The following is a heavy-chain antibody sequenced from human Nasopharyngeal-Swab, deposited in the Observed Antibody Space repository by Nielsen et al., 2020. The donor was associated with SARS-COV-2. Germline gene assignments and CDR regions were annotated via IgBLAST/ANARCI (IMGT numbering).Heavy chain of an antibody. J-gene: IGHJ4*02. D-gene: IGHD6-13*01. CDR3: AYIAAAGRDDY. CDR2: ISAYNGNT. CDR1: GYTFTSYG. V-gene: IGHV1-18*01. Sequence: ASVKVSCKASGYTFTSYGISWVRQAPGQGLEWMGWISAYNGNTNYAQKLQGRVTMTTDTSTSTAYMELSSLRSEDTAVYYCAYIAAAGRDDYWGQGTLVTVSS.